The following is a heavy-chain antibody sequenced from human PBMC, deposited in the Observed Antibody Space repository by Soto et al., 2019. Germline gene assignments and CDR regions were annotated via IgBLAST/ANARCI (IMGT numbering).Heavy chain of an antibody. CDR1: GFTFSGSA. V-gene: IGHV3-73*01. Sequence: GESLKISCAASGFTFSGSAMHWVRQASGKGLEWVGRIRSKANSYATAYAASVKGRFTISRDDSKNTAYLQMNSLKTEDTAVYYCTRPHGSGIDYWGQGTLVTVSS. CDR3: TRPHGSGIDY. D-gene: IGHD1-1*01. J-gene: IGHJ4*02. CDR2: IRSKANSYAT.